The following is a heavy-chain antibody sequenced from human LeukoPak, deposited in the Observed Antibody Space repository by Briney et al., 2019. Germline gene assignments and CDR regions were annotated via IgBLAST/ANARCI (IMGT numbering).Heavy chain of an antibody. J-gene: IGHJ4*02. Sequence: SETLSLTCTVSGGSVSSGSYYWNWIRQPPGKGLEWIGYIYYSGSTNYNPSLKSRVTISVDTSMNQFSLKLSSMTAADTAVYYCARDSSSWYFDDWGQGTLVTVSS. V-gene: IGHV4-61*01. CDR1: GGSVSSGSYY. CDR2: IYYSGST. CDR3: ARDSSSWYFDD. D-gene: IGHD6-13*01.